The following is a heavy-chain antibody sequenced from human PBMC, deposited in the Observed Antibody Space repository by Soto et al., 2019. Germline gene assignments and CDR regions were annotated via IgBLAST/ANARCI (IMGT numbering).Heavy chain of an antibody. D-gene: IGHD1-1*01. CDR3: TKFGMATTKRSPPYYIDY. J-gene: IGHJ4*02. Sequence: XGSLRLSCAAAGFSFSRHCMHWVRQAPGKGLEWVSSISGSGGGTYYADSVKGRFTFSRDNSKNTLYLKMNSLRAEDTAVYYCTKFGMATTKRSPPYYIDYWRRGDLLTVPS. V-gene: IGHV3-23*01. CDR1: GFSFSRHC. CDR2: ISGSGGGT.